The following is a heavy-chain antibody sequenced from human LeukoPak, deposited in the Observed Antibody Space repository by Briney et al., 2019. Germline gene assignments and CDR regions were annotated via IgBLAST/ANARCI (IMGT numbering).Heavy chain of an antibody. CDR2: INADNGNT. J-gene: IGHJ4*02. Sequence: GASVKVSCKASGYTFTSYGISWVRQAPGQGLEWMGWINADNGNTRYAQKLQGRVTMTTDTSTTTAYMDLRNLRSDDTAVYYCARDADGSGTLLDYWGQGTLVTVSS. CDR3: ARDADGSGTLLDY. D-gene: IGHD3-10*01. V-gene: IGHV1-18*01. CDR1: GYTFTSYG.